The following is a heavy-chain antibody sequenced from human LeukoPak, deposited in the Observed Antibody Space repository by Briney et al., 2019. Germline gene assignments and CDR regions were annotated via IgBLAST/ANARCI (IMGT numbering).Heavy chain of an antibody. CDR2: LNWNGDNT. CDR1: GFTFHDHG. J-gene: IGHJ4*02. V-gene: IGHV3-20*04. CDR3: AREEGPYFDC. Sequence: GGSLRLSCAASGFTFHDHGMSWVRQAPGKGLEWVSALNWNGDNTGYAASVKGRFTISRDNAKKSLYLQLNSLTAEDTAYYYRAREEGPYFDCWGQGTLVTVSS.